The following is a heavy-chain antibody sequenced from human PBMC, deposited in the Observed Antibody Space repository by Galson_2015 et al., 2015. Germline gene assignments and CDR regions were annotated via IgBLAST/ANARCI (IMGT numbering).Heavy chain of an antibody. Sequence: LRLSCAASGFTFSSYGMHWVRQAPGTGLEWVAVISYDGSNKYYADSVKGRFTISRDNSKNTLYLQMNSLRAEDTAVYYCATLFGYYDSSGYYYDYYYYGMDVWGQGTTVTVSS. D-gene: IGHD3-22*01. CDR1: GFTFSSYG. CDR2: ISYDGSNK. CDR3: ATLFGYYDSSGYYYDYYYYGMDV. J-gene: IGHJ6*02. V-gene: IGHV3-30*03.